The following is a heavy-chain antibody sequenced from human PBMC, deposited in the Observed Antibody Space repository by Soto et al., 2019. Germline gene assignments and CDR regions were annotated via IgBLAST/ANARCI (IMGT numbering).Heavy chain of an antibody. Sequence: QVQLQESGPGLVKPSQTLSLTCTVSGGSISSGGYYWSWIRQHPGKGLEWIGYIYYSGSTYYNPSLRSRVTITVDTSKNQCSLKLSSVTAADTAVYYCARAEMVYAEWGSGYYFDYCGQGTLVTVSS. CDR1: GGSISSGGYY. J-gene: IGHJ4*02. CDR2: IYYSGST. D-gene: IGHD2-8*01. V-gene: IGHV4-31*03. CDR3: ARAEMVYAEWGSGYYFDY.